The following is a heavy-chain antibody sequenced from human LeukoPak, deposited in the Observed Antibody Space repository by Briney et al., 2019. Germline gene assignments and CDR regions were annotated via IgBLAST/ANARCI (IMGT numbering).Heavy chain of an antibody. J-gene: IGHJ4*02. D-gene: IGHD3-9*01. CDR2: IIPIFGTA. V-gene: IGHV1-69*13. Sequence: ASVKVSCKAFGGTFSSYAISWVRQAPGQGLEWMGGIIPIFGTANYAQKFQGRVTITADESTSTAYMELSSLRSEDTAVYYCARDANYDTLTGYLDYWGQGTLVTVSS. CDR3: ARDANYDTLTGYLDY. CDR1: GGTFSSYA.